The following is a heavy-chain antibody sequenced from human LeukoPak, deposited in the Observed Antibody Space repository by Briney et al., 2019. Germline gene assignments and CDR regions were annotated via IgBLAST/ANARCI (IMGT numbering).Heavy chain of an antibody. J-gene: IGHJ2*01. Sequence: SETLSLTCTVSGGSISSSSYYWGWIRQPPGKGLEWIGGIYYSGSTYYKSSLKSRVTISVDTSKYQFSLKLSSVTAADTAVYYCARRYYDSSGVTFDLWGRGTLVTVSS. D-gene: IGHD3-22*01. CDR1: GGSISSSSYY. V-gene: IGHV4-39*07. CDR3: ARRYYDSSGVTFDL. CDR2: IYYSGST.